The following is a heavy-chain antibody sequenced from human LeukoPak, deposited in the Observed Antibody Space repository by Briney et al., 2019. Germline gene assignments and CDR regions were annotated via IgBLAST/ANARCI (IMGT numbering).Heavy chain of an antibody. CDR1: GFTFSSYS. CDR2: ISSSSSYI. V-gene: IGHV3-21*01. D-gene: IGHD6-19*01. J-gene: IGHJ5*02. CDR3: ARDRGLAVAGYNWFDP. Sequence: GGSLRLSCAASGFTFSSYSMNWVRQAPGRGLEWVSSISSSSSYIYYADSVKGRFTISRDNAKNSLYPQMNSLRAEDTAVYYCARDRGLAVAGYNWFDPWGQGTLVTVSS.